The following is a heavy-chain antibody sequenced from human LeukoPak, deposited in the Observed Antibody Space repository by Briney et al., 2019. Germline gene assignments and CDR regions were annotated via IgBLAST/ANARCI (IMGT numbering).Heavy chain of an antibody. CDR2: IYYSGCT. V-gene: IGHV4-59*01. CDR3: AREGDGSSAPFDY. D-gene: IGHD5-24*01. Sequence: SETLSLTCTVSGGSISSYYWSWIRQPPGKGLEWIGYIYYSGCTNYNPSLKSRVTISVDTSKNQISLKLSSVTAADTAVYYCAREGDGSSAPFDYWGQGTLVTVSS. CDR1: GGSISSYY. J-gene: IGHJ4*02.